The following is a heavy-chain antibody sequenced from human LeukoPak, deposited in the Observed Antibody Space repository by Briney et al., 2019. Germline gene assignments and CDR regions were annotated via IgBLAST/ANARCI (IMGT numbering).Heavy chain of an antibody. CDR2: INSDGSST. V-gene: IGHV3-74*01. Sequence: GGSLRLSCAASGFTFSSYWMHWVRQAPGKGLVWVLRINSDGSSTSYADSVKGRFTISRDNAKNTLYLQMNSLRAEDTAVYYCARAQLLWFGELFEQDAFDIWGQGTMVTVSS. J-gene: IGHJ3*02. CDR1: GFTFSSYW. CDR3: ARAQLLWFGELFEQDAFDI. D-gene: IGHD3-10*01.